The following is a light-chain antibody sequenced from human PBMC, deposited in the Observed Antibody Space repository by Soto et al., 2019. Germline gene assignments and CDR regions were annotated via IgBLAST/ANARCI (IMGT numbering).Light chain of an antibody. CDR1: QSVSSD. J-gene: IGKJ1*01. CDR2: GAS. Sequence: EIVMTQSPATLSVSPGERATLSCRASQSVSSDLAWYHQKPGQAPRLLIYGASTRATGIPARFSGSGSGTEFTLTISRLEPEDFTVYYCHHYETFGQGTKVDIK. V-gene: IGKV3-15*01. CDR3: HHYET.